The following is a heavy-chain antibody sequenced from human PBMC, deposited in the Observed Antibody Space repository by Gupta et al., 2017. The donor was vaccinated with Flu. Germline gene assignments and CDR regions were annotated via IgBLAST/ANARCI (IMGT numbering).Heavy chain of an antibody. D-gene: IGHD2-2*01. J-gene: IGHJ6*02. CDR1: GFTFSSYA. Sequence: EVQLLESGGGLVQPGGSLRLSCAASGFTFSSYAMSWVRQAPGKGLEWVSAISGSGGSTYYADSVKGRFTISRDNSKNTLYLQMNSLRAEDTAVYYCAKARLGCSSTSCSIYYYYGMDVWGQGTTVTVSS. CDR3: AKARLGCSSTSCSIYYYYGMDV. CDR2: ISGSGGST. V-gene: IGHV3-23*01.